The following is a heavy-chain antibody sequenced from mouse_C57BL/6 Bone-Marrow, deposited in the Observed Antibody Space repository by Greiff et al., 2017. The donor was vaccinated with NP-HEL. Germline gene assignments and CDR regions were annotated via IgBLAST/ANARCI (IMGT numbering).Heavy chain of an antibody. J-gene: IGHJ4*01. Sequence: QVQLQQPGAELVKPGASVKMSCKASGYTFTSYWITWVKQRPGQGLEWIGDIYPGSGSTNYNEKFKSKATLTVDTSSSTAYMQLSSLTSEDSAVYYCARGYDPTGSAMDYWGQGTSVTVSS. D-gene: IGHD2-3*01. CDR2: IYPGSGST. CDR1: GYTFTSYW. V-gene: IGHV1-55*01. CDR3: ARGYDPTGSAMDY.